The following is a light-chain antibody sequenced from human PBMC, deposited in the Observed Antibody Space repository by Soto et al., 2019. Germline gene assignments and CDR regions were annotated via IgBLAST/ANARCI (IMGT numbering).Light chain of an antibody. V-gene: IGKV1-39*01. CDR1: QSISSY. CDR3: QQSYSTPPIT. CDR2: AAS. J-gene: IGKJ5*01. Sequence: DIQMTQSPSSLSPSVGDRVTITCRASQSISSYLNWYQQRPGKAPKLLIYAASSLQSGVPSRFSGSGSGTDFTLTISSLQPEDFATYYCQQSYSTPPITFGQGTRLE.